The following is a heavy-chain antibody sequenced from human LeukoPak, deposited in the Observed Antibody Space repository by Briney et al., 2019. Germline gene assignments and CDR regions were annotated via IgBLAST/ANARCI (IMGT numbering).Heavy chain of an antibody. CDR1: RFTFSSYA. CDR3: ARTTEVLLWFGELEY. D-gene: IGHD3-10*01. CDR2: ISYDGSNK. Sequence: GRSLRLSCAASRFTFSSYAMHWVRQAPGKGLEWVAVISYDGSNKYYADSVKGRFTISRDNSKNTLYPQMNSLRAEDTAVYYCARTTEVLLWFGELEYWGQGTLVTVSS. V-gene: IGHV3-30*04. J-gene: IGHJ4*02.